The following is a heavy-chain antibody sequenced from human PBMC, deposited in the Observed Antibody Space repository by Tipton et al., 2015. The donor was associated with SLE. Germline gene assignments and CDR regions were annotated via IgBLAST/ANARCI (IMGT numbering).Heavy chain of an antibody. Sequence: VQLVQSGAEVKKPGSSVKVSCKASGGTFSTYAISWVRQAPGQGLEWMGRIIPIFGTGNYAQKFQGRVTITADESTSTAYMELSSLGFEDTAVYYCAGDDGYHALDIWGQGTMFTVSS. J-gene: IGHJ3*02. CDR1: GGTFSTYA. V-gene: IGHV1-69*18. CDR3: AGDDGYHALDI. CDR2: IIPIFGTG. D-gene: IGHD5-24*01.